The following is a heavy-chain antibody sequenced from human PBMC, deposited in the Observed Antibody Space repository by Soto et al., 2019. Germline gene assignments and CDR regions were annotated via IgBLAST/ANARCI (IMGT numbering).Heavy chain of an antibody. CDR2: IYWDVDK. CDR1: GFSLTLSGLG. V-gene: IGHV2-5*02. CDR3: AHSQTQIVDFDY. D-gene: IGHD3-22*01. Sequence: QFTLKESGLPLVNPTQPLTLTSPSSGFSLTLSGLGVAWILRPPGKALEWLALIYWDVDKRYSPSLKSRLTITKDTSKNQVVLTMTNMDPVDTATYYCAHSQTQIVDFDYWGQGTLVTVSS. J-gene: IGHJ4*02.